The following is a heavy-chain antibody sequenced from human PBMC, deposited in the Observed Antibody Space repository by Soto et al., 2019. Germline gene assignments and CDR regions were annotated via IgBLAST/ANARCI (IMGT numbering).Heavy chain of an antibody. Sequence: QVQLVQSGAEVKKPGTSVKVSCKASGYTFTSNGISWVRQAPGQGLEWMGWISTYNGNTNYAQKLQGRVTMTRDTSTNIAYMELRDLRSDDTAVYYGARDGYGDYGYWGQGSLVTVSS. CDR2: ISTYNGNT. D-gene: IGHD4-17*01. J-gene: IGHJ4*02. V-gene: IGHV1-18*01. CDR1: GYTFTSNG. CDR3: ARDGYGDYGY.